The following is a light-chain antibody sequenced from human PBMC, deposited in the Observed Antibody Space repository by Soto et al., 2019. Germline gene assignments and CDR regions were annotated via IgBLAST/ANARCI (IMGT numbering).Light chain of an antibody. CDR3: QHYDDLPLT. Sequence: DIQMTQSPSSLSASVGDRVTITCQASQDIRNYLNWYQQKPGKAPKLLIYDAFNLQTGVPSRFRRSGYGTHFTFTISSLQPEDIATYYCQHYDDLPLTFGGGTKVEIK. CDR1: QDIRNY. CDR2: DAF. J-gene: IGKJ4*01. V-gene: IGKV1-33*01.